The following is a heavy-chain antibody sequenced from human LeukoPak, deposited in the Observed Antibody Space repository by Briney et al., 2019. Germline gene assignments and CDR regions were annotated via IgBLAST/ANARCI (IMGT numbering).Heavy chain of an antibody. CDR2: IYTSGST. CDR1: GGSISSGSYY. D-gene: IGHD2/OR15-2a*01. V-gene: IGHV4-61*02. Sequence: SQTLSLTCTVSGGSISSGSYYWSWIRQPAGKGLEWSGRIYTSGSTNYNPSLKSRVTISVDTSKNQFSLKLSSVTAADTAVYYCASSLLGGEYFQHWGQGTLVTVSS. J-gene: IGHJ1*01. CDR3: ASSLLGGEYFQH.